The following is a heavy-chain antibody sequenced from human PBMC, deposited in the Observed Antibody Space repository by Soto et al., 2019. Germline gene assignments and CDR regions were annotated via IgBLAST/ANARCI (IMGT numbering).Heavy chain of an antibody. J-gene: IGHJ6*02. CDR1: GYSFTSYW. V-gene: IGHV5-51*01. CDR2: IYPGDSDT. D-gene: IGHD5-18*01. Sequence: GESLKISCKGSGYSFTSYWIGWMRLLPGKGLEWMGIIYPGDSDTRYSPSFQGQVTISADKSISTAYLQWSSLKASDTAMYYCARHNVDTAMYYYYYGMDVWGQGTTVTVSS. CDR3: ARHNVDTAMYYYYYGMDV.